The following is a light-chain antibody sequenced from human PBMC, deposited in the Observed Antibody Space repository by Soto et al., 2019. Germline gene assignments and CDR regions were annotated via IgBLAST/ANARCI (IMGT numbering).Light chain of an antibody. CDR1: QSISTW. CDR2: KAS. Sequence: DIQITQSPSTLSASVGDRVAITCRASQSISTWLAWYQQKPGKAPKLLIYKASTLGSGVPSRFSGSGSATEFTLTISSLQPDDFATYYCQQYNTYSPVTFGGGTKVDIK. CDR3: QQYNTYSPVT. J-gene: IGKJ4*01. V-gene: IGKV1-5*03.